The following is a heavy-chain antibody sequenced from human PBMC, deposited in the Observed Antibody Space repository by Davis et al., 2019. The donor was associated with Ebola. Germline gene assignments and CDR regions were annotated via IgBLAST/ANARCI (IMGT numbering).Heavy chain of an antibody. Sequence: GESLKISCAASGFTFSSYGMHWVRQAPGKGLEWVAVISYDGSNKYYADSVKGRFTISRDNSKNTLYLQMNSLRAEDTAVYYCARADLTGPNDVWGQGTTVTVSS. V-gene: IGHV3-33*05. CDR3: ARADLTGPNDV. CDR2: ISYDGSNK. J-gene: IGHJ6*02. D-gene: IGHD3-9*01. CDR1: GFTFSSYG.